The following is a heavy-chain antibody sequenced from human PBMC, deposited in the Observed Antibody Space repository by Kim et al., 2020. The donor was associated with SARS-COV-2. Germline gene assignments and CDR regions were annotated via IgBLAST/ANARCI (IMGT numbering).Heavy chain of an antibody. V-gene: IGHV3-30-3*01. CDR3: ARGDLMDTDDY. J-gene: IGHJ4*02. Sequence: GGSLRLSCAASGFTFSSYAMHWVRQAPGKGLEWVAVISYDGSNKYYADSVKGRFTISRDNSKNTLYLQMNSLRAEDTAVYYCARGDLMDTDDYWGQGTLVTVSS. CDR2: ISYDGSNK. D-gene: IGHD2-8*01. CDR1: GFTFSSYA.